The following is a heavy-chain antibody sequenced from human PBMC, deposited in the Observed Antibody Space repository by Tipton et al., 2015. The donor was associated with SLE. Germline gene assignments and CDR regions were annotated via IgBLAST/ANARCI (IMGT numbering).Heavy chain of an antibody. CDR2: IYTGGST. J-gene: IGHJ6*03. CDR3: ARGGAFWSGPTSYYYFFYYMDV. V-gene: IGHV4-61*02. Sequence: TLSLTCTVSGGSFGSGGYYWTWVRQSAGKGLEFIGRIYTGGSTNYNPSLESRVTISVDTSKNQFYLRLTSVTAADTAVYYCARGGAFWSGPTSYYYFFYYMDVWGKGTTVTVSS. CDR1: GGSFGSGGYY. D-gene: IGHD3-3*01.